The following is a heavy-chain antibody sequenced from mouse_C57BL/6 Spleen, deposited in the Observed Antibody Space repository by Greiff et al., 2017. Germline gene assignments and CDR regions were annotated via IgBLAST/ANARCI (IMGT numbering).Heavy chain of an antibody. Sequence: QVQLQQSGAELVKPGASVKLSCTASGYTFTSYWMQWVKQRPGKGLEWIGEIDPSDSYTNYKQKFKGKATLTVDTSSSTAYMQISSLTSEDSAVYYCAYNSDYGAYWGQGTLVTVSA. CDR2: IDPSDSYT. CDR3: AYNSDYGAY. D-gene: IGHD2-4*01. CDR1: GYTFTSYW. V-gene: IGHV1-50*01. J-gene: IGHJ3*01.